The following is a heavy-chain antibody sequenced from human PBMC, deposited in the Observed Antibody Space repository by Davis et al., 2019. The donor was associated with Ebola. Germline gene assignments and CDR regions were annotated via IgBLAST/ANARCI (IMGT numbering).Heavy chain of an antibody. CDR1: GGTFTNYA. CDR2: IIPVVDTK. J-gene: IGHJ5*02. CDR3: ARGKWVDP. Sequence: AASVKVSCKTSGGTFTNYAVNWVRQAPGQGLEWMGRIIPVVDTKDYAQKFQGRVTLTADKATNTAYMELSGLRFDDTAVYYCARGKWVDPWGQGTLVSVTS. V-gene: IGHV1-69*04.